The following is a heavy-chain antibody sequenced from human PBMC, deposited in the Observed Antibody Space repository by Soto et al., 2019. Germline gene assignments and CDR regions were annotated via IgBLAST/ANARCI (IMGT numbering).Heavy chain of an antibody. Sequence: QAQLVESGGGVVQPGRSLRLSCAASGFTFSTYAIHWVRQAPGKGLEWVGVISYGGSNQYYADSVKGRFIISGDNSKNTLYLQMNSLRAEDTAVYYCARQGDSSSIDPWGQGTLVTVSS. D-gene: IGHD6-6*01. CDR1: GFTFSTYA. J-gene: IGHJ5*02. V-gene: IGHV3-30-3*01. CDR2: ISYGGSNQ. CDR3: ARQGDSSSIDP.